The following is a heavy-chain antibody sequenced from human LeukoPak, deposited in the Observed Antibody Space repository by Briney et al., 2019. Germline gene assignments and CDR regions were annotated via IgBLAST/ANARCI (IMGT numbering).Heavy chain of an antibody. J-gene: IGHJ4*02. CDR3: ATSGGTSGPELDY. CDR1: GYTFTGYY. V-gene: IGHV1-2*02. D-gene: IGHD3-3*01. Sequence: GAPVKVSCKASGYTFTGYYMHWVRQAPGQGLEWMGWINPKSGGTNYAQKFQGRVTMTRDTSISTAYMEVSRMTSDDTAVYYCATSGGTSGPELDYWGQGTLVTVSS. CDR2: INPKSGGT.